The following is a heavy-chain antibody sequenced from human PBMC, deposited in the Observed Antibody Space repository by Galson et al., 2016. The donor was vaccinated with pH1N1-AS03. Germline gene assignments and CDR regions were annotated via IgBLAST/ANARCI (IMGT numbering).Heavy chain of an antibody. Sequence: SLRLSCAASGVIFGGYWMSWVRQAPGKGLEWVASISEDGSEKYYLDSVKGRFSISRNNAWNSLYLQLNSLRAEDTAVYYCARSIPGVMMQDGMDVWGQGTTVTFSS. CDR3: ARSIPGVMMQDGMDV. J-gene: IGHJ6*02. D-gene: IGHD2-2*01. V-gene: IGHV3-7*03. CDR1: GVIFGGYW. CDR2: ISEDGSEK.